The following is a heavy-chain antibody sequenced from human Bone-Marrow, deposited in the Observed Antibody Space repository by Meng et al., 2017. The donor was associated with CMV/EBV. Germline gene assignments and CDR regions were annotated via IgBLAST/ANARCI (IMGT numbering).Heavy chain of an antibody. CDR2: ILPIFGTP. J-gene: IGHJ6*02. D-gene: IGHD3-3*01. Sequence: SVKVSCKASGGTFSRYPVSWVRQAPGQGLEWMGGILPIFGTPNYTQRFRGRVTITTDESTGTVYMELRSLKSEDTAVYYCARGGEREDFWSGFQTGMAVCGQGTTVTVSS. V-gene: IGHV1-69*05. CDR1: GGTFSRYP. CDR3: ARGGEREDFWSGFQTGMAV.